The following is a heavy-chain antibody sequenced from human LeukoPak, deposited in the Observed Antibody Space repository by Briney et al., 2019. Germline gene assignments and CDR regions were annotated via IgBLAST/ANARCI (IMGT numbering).Heavy chain of an antibody. CDR3: ARRRYSSGYIDY. CDR1: GGSISSSSYY. Sequence: SETLSLTCTVSGGSISSSSYYWGWIRQPPGKGLEWIESIYYDGSTYYNPSLKSRVTISVDTSKNQFSLKLSSVTAADTAVYYCARRRYSSGYIDYWGQGTLVTVSS. CDR2: IYYDGST. V-gene: IGHV4-39*01. J-gene: IGHJ4*02. D-gene: IGHD6-25*01.